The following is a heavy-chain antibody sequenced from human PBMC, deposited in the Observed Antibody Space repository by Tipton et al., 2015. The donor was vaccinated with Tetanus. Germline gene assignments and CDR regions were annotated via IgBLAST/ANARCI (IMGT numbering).Heavy chain of an antibody. CDR1: GYIFATNW. CDR2: IYPSDSDT. D-gene: IGHD6-13*01. V-gene: IGHV5-51*01. J-gene: IGHJ5*01. CDR3: ARRGLGAACDS. Sequence: QSGPEVKKPGESLKISCKASGYIFATNWIGWVRQMPGKGLGWMGIIYPSDSDTRYSPSFQGQVTMSVDKSINTAYLQWSSLKASDAAVYYCARRGLGAACDSWGQGTLLTVSA.